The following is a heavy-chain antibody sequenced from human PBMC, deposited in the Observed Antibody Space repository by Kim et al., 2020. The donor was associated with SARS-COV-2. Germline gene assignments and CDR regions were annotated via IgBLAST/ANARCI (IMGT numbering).Heavy chain of an antibody. D-gene: IGHD6-13*01. CDR2: INPNSGGT. J-gene: IGHJ3*02. Sequence: ASVKVSCKASGYTFTGYYMHWVRQAPGQGLEWMGRINPNSGGTNYAQKFQGRDTMTRDTSISTAYMELSRLRSDDTAVYYCAIPAGLAGAFDIWGQGTMVTVSS. CDR1: GYTFTGYY. V-gene: IGHV1-2*06. CDR3: AIPAGLAGAFDI.